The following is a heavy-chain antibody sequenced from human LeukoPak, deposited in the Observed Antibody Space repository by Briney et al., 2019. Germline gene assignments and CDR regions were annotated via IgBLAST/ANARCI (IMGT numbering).Heavy chain of an antibody. CDR3: ARGDDILTGYQN. Sequence: RGLEGVGYIYDSARTYDNPSLKRRVTISVDRSKTQFSLKLSSVTAADTAVYYCARGDDILTGYQNWGQGTLVTVSS. J-gene: IGHJ4*02. V-gene: IGHV4-30-2*01. D-gene: IGHD3-9*01. CDR2: IYDSART.